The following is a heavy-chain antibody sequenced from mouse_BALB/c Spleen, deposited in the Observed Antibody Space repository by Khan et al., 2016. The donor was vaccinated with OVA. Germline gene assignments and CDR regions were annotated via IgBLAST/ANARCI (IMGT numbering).Heavy chain of an antibody. CDR1: GYTFSSYW. CDR2: IFPGSVST. D-gene: IGHD2-2*01. J-gene: IGHJ3*01. CDR3: ARGGYGWFAY. Sequence: QVQLQQSGGDLMKPGASVKISCKATGYTFSSYWIEWVKQRPGHGLEWIGQIFPGSVSTTYNEKFKGKATFTADTSSKTAYMQLSSLTSEDSAVYYCARGGYGWFAYWGQGTLVTVSA. V-gene: IGHV1-9*01.